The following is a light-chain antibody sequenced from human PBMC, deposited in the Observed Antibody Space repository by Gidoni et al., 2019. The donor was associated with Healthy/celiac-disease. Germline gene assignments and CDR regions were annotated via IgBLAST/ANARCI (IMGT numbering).Light chain of an antibody. J-gene: IGKJ5*01. CDR1: QDISNY. CDR2: DAS. V-gene: IGKV1-33*01. CDR3: QQYDNLIT. Sequence: EIQMTQSPSSLSASVGDRVTITCQASQDISNYLNWYQQKPGKAPKLLIYDASNLETGVPSRFSGSGSGTDFTFTIRSLQPEDIATYYCQQYDNLITFGQGTRLEIK.